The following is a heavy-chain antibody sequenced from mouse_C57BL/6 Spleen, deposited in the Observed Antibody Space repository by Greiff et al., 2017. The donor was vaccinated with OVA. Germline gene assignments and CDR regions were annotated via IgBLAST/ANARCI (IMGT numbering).Heavy chain of an antibody. Sequence: VQLKESGPELVKPGASVKISCKASGYTFTDYYMNWVKQSHGKSLEWIGDINPNNGGTSYNQKFKGKATLTVDKSSSTAYMELRSLTSEDSAVYYCARDYGSSYVWYFDVWGTGTTVTVSS. V-gene: IGHV1-26*01. CDR1: GYTFTDYY. J-gene: IGHJ1*03. D-gene: IGHD1-1*01. CDR2: INPNNGGT. CDR3: ARDYGSSYVWYFDV.